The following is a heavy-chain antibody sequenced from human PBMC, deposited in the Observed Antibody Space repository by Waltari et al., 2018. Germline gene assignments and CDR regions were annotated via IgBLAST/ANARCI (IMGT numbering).Heavy chain of an antibody. V-gene: IGHV4-34*01. CDR2: INHSGST. D-gene: IGHD6-13*01. Sequence: QVQLQQWGAGLLKPSETLSLTCAVYGGSFSGYYWSWIRQPPGKGLEWIGEINHSGSTTYNPSLKSRVTISVDTSKNQFSLRLSSVTAADTAVYYCASMAAAGTRDYWGQGTLVTVSS. J-gene: IGHJ4*02. CDR1: GGSFSGYY. CDR3: ASMAAAGTRDY.